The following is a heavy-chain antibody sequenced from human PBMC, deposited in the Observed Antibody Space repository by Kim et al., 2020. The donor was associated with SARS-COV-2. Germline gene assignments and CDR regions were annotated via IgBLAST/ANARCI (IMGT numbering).Heavy chain of an antibody. CDR3: ARDQDLIRFGGHIVVVTATTGFDY. CDR1: GYTFTSYY. CDR2: INPSGGST. V-gene: IGHV1-46*01. J-gene: IGHJ4*02. D-gene: IGHD2-21*02. Sequence: ASVKVSCKASGYTFTSYYMHWVRQAPGQGLEWMGIINPSGGSTSYAQKFQGRVTMTRDTSTSTVYMELSSLRSEDTAVYYCARDQDLIRFGGHIVVVTATTGFDYWGQGTLVTVSS.